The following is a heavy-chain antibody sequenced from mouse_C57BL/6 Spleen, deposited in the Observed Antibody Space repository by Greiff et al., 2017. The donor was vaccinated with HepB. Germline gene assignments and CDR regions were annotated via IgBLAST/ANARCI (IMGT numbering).Heavy chain of an antibody. CDR1: GYTFTSYW. CDR2: INPSNGGA. CDR3: ARSTAQALYFDY. Sequence: QVQLQQPGTELVKPGASVKLSCKASGYTFTSYWMHWVKQRPGQGLEWIGNINPSNGGANYNEKFKSKATLTVDKSSSTAYMQLSSLTSEDSAVYYCARSTAQALYFDYWGQGTTLTVSS. D-gene: IGHD3-2*02. V-gene: IGHV1-53*01. J-gene: IGHJ2*01.